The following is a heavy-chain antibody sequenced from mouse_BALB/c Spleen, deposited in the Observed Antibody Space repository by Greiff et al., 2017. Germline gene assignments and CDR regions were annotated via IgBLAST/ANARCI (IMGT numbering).Heavy chain of an antibody. CDR1: GFTFSSYG. J-gene: IGHJ3*01. CDR3: ASPYDYDVAWFAY. CDR2: INSNGGST. Sequence: EVQRVESGGGLVQPGGSLKLSCAASGFTFSSYGMSWVRQTPDKRLELVATINSNGGSTYYPDSVKGRFTISRDNAKNTLYLQMSSLKSEDTAMYYCASPYDYDVAWFAYWGQGTLVTVSA. D-gene: IGHD2-4*01. V-gene: IGHV5-6-3*01.